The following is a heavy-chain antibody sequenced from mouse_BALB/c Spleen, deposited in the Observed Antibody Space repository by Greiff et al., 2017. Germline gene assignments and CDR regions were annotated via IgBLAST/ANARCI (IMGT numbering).Heavy chain of an antibody. Sequence: VQLQQSGAELVRPGVSVKISCKGSGYTFTDYAMHWVKQSHAKSLEWIGVISTYYGDASYNQKFKGKATMTVDKSSSTAYMELARLTSEDSAIYYCARVGIYDGYSWFAYWGQGTLVTVSA. V-gene: IGHV1S137*01. CDR2: ISTYYGDA. CDR3: ARVGIYDGYSWFAY. J-gene: IGHJ3*01. CDR1: GYTFTDYA. D-gene: IGHD2-3*01.